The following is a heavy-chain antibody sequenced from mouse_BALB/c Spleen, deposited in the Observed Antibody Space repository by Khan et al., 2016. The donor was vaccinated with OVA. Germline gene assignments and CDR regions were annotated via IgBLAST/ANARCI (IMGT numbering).Heavy chain of an antibody. V-gene: IGHV3-6*02. CDR1: GYSITSGYY. CDR2: ITSSGSF. Sequence: EVQLVESGPGLVKLSQSLSLTCSVTGYSITSGYYWNWIRQFPGNKLEWMGYITSSGSFNYNPSLKNRISITRDTSNNQFFLKLNSVTPEDTATYYCARAGRWFDYWGQGTLVTVSA. J-gene: IGHJ3*01. CDR3: ARAGRWFDY. D-gene: IGHD3-3*01.